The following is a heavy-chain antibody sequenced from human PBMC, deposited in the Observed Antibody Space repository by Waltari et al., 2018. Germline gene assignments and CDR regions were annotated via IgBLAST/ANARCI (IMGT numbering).Heavy chain of an antibody. CDR2: IYTSGST. V-gene: IGHV4-4*07. D-gene: IGHD4-17*01. Sequence: QVQLQESGPGLEKPSETLSLTCTVPGGSISSYYWSWIRQPARKGLEWIGRIYTSGSTNYNPSLKSRVTMSVDTSKNQFSLKLSSVTAADTAVYYCARGEMRGPRSRSYFDYWGQGTLVTVSS. CDR1: GGSISSYY. J-gene: IGHJ4*02. CDR3: ARGEMRGPRSRSYFDY.